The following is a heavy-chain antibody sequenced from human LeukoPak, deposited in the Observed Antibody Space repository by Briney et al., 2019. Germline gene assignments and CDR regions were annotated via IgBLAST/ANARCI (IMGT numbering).Heavy chain of an antibody. J-gene: IGHJ4*02. CDR1: GYTFTSYG. CDR2: ISAYNGNT. CDR3: ARADYYDSSGYYLRPYYFDY. D-gene: IGHD3-22*01. V-gene: IGHV1-18*01. Sequence: ASVKGSCKASGYTFTSYGISWVRQAPGQGLEWMGWISAYNGNTNYAQKLQGRVTMTTDTSTSTAYMELRSLRSDDTAVYYCARADYYDSSGYYLRPYYFDYWGQGTLVTVSS.